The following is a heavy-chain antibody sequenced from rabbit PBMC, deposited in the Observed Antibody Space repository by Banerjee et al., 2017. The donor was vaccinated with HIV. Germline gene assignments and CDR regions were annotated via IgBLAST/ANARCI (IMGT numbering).Heavy chain of an antibody. V-gene: IGHV1S45*01. D-gene: IGHD4-1*01. CDR2: IYTGGSGST. CDR3: ARDLAGVIGWNFNL. Sequence: QEQLEESGGGLVQPEGSLTLTCTASGFTISSSYVMCWVRQAPGKGLEWIACIYTGGSGSTYYATWAKGRFTISGTSSTTVTLQMTSLTAADTATYFCARDLAGVIGWNFNLWGQGTLVTVS. CDR1: GFTISSSYV. J-gene: IGHJ4*01.